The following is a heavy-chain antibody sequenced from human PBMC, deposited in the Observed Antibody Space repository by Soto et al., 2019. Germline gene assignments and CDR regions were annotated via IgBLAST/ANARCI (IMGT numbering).Heavy chain of an antibody. D-gene: IGHD6-13*01. J-gene: IGHJ6*02. CDR2: INDIGGA. Sequence: SETLSLTCAVYGESFNAYFWSWIRQPPGKGLEWIGDINDIGGANYNPSLKSRVTISVDTSKNQFSLKLSSVTAADTAVYYCARSGSSWYYYYGMDVWGQGTTVTVSS. CDR1: GESFNAYF. CDR3: ARSGSSWYYYYGMDV. V-gene: IGHV4-34*01.